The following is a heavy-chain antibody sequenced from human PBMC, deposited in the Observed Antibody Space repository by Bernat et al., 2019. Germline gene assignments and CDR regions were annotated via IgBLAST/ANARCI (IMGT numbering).Heavy chain of an antibody. V-gene: IGHV3-30-3*01. D-gene: IGHD3-10*01. J-gene: IGHJ6*02. Sequence: QVQLVESGGGVVQPGRSLRLSCAASGFTSSSYAMHWVRQAPGKGLEWVAVISYDGSNKYYADSVKGRFTISRDNSKNALYLQMNSLRAEDTAVYYCARDQRITMVRGHLPPYCYGMDVWGQGTTVTVSS. CDR2: ISYDGSNK. CDR3: ARDQRITMVRGHLPPYCYGMDV. CDR1: GFTSSSYA.